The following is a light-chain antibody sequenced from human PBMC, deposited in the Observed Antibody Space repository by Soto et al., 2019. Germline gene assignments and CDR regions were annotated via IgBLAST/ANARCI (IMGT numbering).Light chain of an antibody. CDR2: DAS. V-gene: IGKV3-15*01. Sequence: EMLMTQSPATLSVSPGERVSLSCWASQSVTNKLAWYQQRPGQPPRLLFYDASTRATGVPATFTGSGSGTGFTLTISSLQSEDFAVYYCQQYNNWPWTFGQGTKVDIK. J-gene: IGKJ1*01. CDR3: QQYNNWPWT. CDR1: QSVTNK.